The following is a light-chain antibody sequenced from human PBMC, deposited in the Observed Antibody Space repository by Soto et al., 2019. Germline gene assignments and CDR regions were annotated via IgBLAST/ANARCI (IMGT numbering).Light chain of an antibody. CDR2: EVT. Sequence: QSALTQPASVSGSPGQSITISCTGSSSDIGASNHVSWYQHHPGKAPKLLIYEVTSRPSGVSSRFSGSKSGDTASLTIFGLQTEDEADYYCSSSSSSATLNIFGGGTKLTVL. CDR1: SSDIGASNH. J-gene: IGLJ2*01. CDR3: SSSSSSATLNI. V-gene: IGLV2-14*01.